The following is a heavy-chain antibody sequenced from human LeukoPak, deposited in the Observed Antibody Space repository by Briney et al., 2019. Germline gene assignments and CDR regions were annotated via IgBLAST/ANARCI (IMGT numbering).Heavy chain of an antibody. Sequence: PGGSLRLSCAASGFTVSSNNMSWVRQAPGKGLEWVSVIYSGGSTYYADSVKGRFTISRDNSKSTLYLQMNSLRAEDTAVYYCARDRSECSGGSCYSGGFDYWGQGTLVTVSS. J-gene: IGHJ4*02. CDR3: ARDRSECSGGSCYSGGFDY. V-gene: IGHV3-53*01. CDR1: GFTVSSNN. CDR2: IYSGGST. D-gene: IGHD2-15*01.